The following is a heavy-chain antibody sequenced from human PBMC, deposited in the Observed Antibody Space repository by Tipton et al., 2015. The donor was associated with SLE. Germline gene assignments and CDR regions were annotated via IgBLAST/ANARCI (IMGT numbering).Heavy chain of an antibody. D-gene: IGHD3-10*01. Sequence: SLRLSCAASGFTFISYGMHWVRQAPGEGLEWVAVISYDGTNKYYADSVKGRFTISRDNSKNTLYLQMNSLRAEDTAVYYCAKDRSPSVYYYYFGMDVWGQGTTVTVSS. CDR2: ISYDGTNK. CDR1: GFTFISYG. J-gene: IGHJ6*02. CDR3: AKDRSPSVYYYYFGMDV. V-gene: IGHV3-30*18.